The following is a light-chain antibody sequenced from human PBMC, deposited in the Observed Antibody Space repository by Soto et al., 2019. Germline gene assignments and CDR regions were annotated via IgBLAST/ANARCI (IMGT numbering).Light chain of an antibody. CDR3: KSYAGSNNYV. V-gene: IGLV2-8*01. CDR1: KSDIGVYDF. Sequence: QSVLTQPPSASGSPGQSVTISCTGTKSDIGVYDFVSWYQHHPGKAPRLIIYEVVQRPSGVPDRFSGSKPGNTASLTVSGLQAADEADYLCKSYAGSNNYVFGSGTKVT. CDR2: EVV. J-gene: IGLJ1*01.